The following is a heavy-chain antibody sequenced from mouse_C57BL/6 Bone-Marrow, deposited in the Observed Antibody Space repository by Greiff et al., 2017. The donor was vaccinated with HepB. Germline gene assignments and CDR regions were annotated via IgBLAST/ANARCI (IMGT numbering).Heavy chain of an antibody. V-gene: IGHV5-17*01. J-gene: IGHJ3*01. CDR2: ISSGSSTI. Sequence: EVMLVESGGGLVKPGGSLKLSCAASGFTFSDYGMHWVRQAPEKGLEWVAYISSGSSTIYYADTVKGRFTIARDNAKNTLFLQMTSLRSEDTAMYYCARAYYDGSSYKGFAYWGQGTLVTVSA. D-gene: IGHD1-1*01. CDR3: ARAYYDGSSYKGFAY. CDR1: GFTFSDYG.